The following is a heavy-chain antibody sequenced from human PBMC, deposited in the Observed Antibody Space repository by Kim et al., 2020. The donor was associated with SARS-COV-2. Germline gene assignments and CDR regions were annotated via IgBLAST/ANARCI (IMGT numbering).Heavy chain of an antibody. D-gene: IGHD6-19*01. J-gene: IGHJ1*01. V-gene: IGHV1-24*01. CDR3: ATGALAVAPPDLYFQH. Sequence: KFQGRVTMTENTSTDTAYMELSSLRSEDTAVYYCATGALAVAPPDLYFQHWGQGTLVTVSS.